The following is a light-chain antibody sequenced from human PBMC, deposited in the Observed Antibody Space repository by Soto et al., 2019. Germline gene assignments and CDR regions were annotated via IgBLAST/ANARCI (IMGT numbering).Light chain of an antibody. J-gene: IGLJ2*01. CDR2: GKNNR. V-gene: IGLV1-40*01. Sequence: QSVLTQPPSVSGAPGQRVTISCTGSSSNIGAGYDVHWYQQLPGTAPKLLIYGKNNRNRPSGVPDRFSGSKSGTSASLAITGLQAEDEADYYCPSYDSGRSDSVFGGGTKLTVL. CDR3: PSYDSGRSDSV. CDR1: SSNIGAGYD.